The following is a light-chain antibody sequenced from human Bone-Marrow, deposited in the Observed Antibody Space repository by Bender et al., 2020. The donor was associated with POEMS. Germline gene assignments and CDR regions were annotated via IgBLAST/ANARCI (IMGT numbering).Light chain of an antibody. CDR3: QSSDTSVTFRV. CDR2: KDS. Sequence: AARITCSGDTLAHPYVYWYQQKSGQAPVLLIFKDSERPSGIPERFSASSSGTTVTLTISGVQAEDEADYYCQSSDTSVTFRVFGGGTKVTVL. CDR1: TLAHPY. V-gene: IGLV3-25*03. J-gene: IGLJ3*02.